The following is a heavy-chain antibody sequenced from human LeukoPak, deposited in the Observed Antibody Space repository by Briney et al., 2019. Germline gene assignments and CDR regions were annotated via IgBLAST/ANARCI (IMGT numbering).Heavy chain of an antibody. V-gene: IGHV4-39*01. CDR2: IYDSGST. CDR3: ARGPHTLRSRHFDY. D-gene: IGHD2-2*01. J-gene: IGHJ4*02. CDR1: GGSIRSSYYY. Sequence: SETLSLTCTVSGGSIRSSYYYWGWIRQPPGKGLEWIGSIYDSGSTYYNPSLKSRVTISVDTSKNQFSLKLNSVTAADTAVYYCARGPHTLRSRHFDYWGQGTLVTVSS.